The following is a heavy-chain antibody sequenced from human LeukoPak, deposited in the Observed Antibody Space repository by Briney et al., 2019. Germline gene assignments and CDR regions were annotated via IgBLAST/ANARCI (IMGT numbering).Heavy chain of an antibody. CDR1: GFTFSSYW. CDR3: ARDKEVSHYYDSSGTFDY. J-gene: IGHJ4*02. Sequence: PGGSLRLSCAASGFTFSSYWMSWVRQAPGKGLEWVANIKQDGSEKYYVDSVKGRFTISRDNAKNSLYLQMNSLRAEDTAVYYCARDKEVSHYYDSSGTFDYWGQGTLVTVSS. D-gene: IGHD3-22*01. V-gene: IGHV3-7*01. CDR2: IKQDGSEK.